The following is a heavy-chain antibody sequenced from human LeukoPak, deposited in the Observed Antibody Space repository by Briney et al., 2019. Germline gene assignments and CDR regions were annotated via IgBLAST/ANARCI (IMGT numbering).Heavy chain of an antibody. CDR1: GFTFSSYG. Sequence: PGRSLRLSCAASGFTFSSYGMHWVRQAPGKGLEWASSISSSSSYIYYADSVKGRFTISRDNAKNSLYLQMNSLRAEDTAVYYCARQVLLWFGVRGGFDPWGQGTLVTVSS. CDR3: ARQVLLWFGVRGGFDP. CDR2: ISSSSSYI. J-gene: IGHJ5*02. D-gene: IGHD3-10*01. V-gene: IGHV3-21*01.